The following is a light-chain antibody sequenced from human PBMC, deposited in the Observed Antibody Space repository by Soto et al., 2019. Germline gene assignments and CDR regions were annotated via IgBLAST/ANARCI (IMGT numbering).Light chain of an antibody. CDR1: SSDRAIYNY. V-gene: IGLV2-14*01. CDR2: QVT. Sequence: QSVLTQPASVSGSPGQSITISCTGTSSDRAIYNYVSWYQQQPGKAAKLMIYQVTNRPSGVSNRFSGSRSGNTASLTLSRLQAEDEADYYCSSSTDSSTEVFATGTQGPVL. J-gene: IGLJ1*01. CDR3: SSSTDSSTEV.